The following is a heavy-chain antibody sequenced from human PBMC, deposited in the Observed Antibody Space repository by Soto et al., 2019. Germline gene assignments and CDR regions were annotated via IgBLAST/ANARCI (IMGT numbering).Heavy chain of an antibody. CDR2: IYYSGST. V-gene: IGHV4-59*08. D-gene: IGHD2-15*01. CDR3: ARGGDIVVVVAATHNAFDI. CDR1: GGSISSYD. J-gene: IGHJ3*02. Sequence: SETQSLTCTVAGGSISSYDGSWIRQKPGKGLEWIGYIYYSGSTNYNPSLKSRVTISVDTSKNQFSLKLSSVTAADTAVYYCARGGDIVVVVAATHNAFDIWGQGTMVTVSS.